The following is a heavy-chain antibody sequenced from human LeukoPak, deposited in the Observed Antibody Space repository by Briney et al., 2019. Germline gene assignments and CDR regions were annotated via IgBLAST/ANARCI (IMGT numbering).Heavy chain of an antibody. CDR3: ARAVAGTWYYYYYMDV. V-gene: IGHV3-21*01. CDR2: ISSSSSYI. J-gene: IGHJ6*03. D-gene: IGHD6-19*01. Sequence: GGSLRLSCAASGFTFSSYSMNWVRQAPGKGLEWVSSISSSSSYIYYADSVKGRFTISRDNAKNSLYLQMNSLRAEDMAVYYCARAVAGTWYYYYYMDVWGKGTTVTVSS. CDR1: GFTFSSYS.